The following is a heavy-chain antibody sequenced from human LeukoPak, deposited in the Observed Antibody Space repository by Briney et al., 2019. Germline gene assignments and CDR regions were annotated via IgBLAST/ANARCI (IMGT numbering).Heavy chain of an antibody. D-gene: IGHD3-22*01. Sequence: PSETLSLTCDVYGESLNNYYWSWIRQPPGKALEWIGEVNHSGVTKYHPSLKSRVTISLDTSKNQFSLKLTSVTAADTAVFYCARGVHYDNSGYYHRGFDSWGQGTLVTVSS. J-gene: IGHJ4*02. V-gene: IGHV4-34*01. CDR3: ARGVHYDNSGYYHRGFDS. CDR2: VNHSGVT. CDR1: GESLNNYY.